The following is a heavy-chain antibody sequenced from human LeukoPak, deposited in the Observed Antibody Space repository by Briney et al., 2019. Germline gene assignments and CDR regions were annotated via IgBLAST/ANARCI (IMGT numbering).Heavy chain of an antibody. Sequence: GASVKVSCKASGYTFADYYLHWVRQAPGQGLEWTAWINPNSGVTNYAQKFQGRVTMTRDTSISTAYMELSRLRSDDTAVYYCARRGSTTYYYSSDLWGQGTLVTVSS. CDR2: INPNSGVT. J-gene: IGHJ5*02. D-gene: IGHD2/OR15-2a*01. V-gene: IGHV1-2*02. CDR1: GYTFADYY. CDR3: ARRGSTTYYYSSDL.